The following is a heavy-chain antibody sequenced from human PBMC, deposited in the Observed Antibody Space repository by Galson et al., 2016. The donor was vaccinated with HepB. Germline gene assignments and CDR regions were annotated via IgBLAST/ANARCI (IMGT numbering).Heavy chain of an antibody. D-gene: IGHD3-3*01. J-gene: IGHJ4*02. V-gene: IGHV4-39*01. CDR1: GDFVSSRGFY. Sequence: SETLSLTCTVSGDFVSSRGFYWNWIRQPPGKGLEYVATVGFRGITYYNPSLKSRVTIDADTSKNQFSLRLTSVTASDTAIYYCTAQGPGYDFPELGGQGTLVAVSA. CDR3: TAQGPGYDFPEL. CDR2: VGFRGIT.